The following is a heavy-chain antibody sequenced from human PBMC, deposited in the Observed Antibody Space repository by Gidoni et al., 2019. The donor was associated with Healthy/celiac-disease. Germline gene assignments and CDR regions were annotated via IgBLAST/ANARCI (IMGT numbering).Heavy chain of an antibody. CDR2: ISGSGGST. CDR1: GFTFSSYA. Sequence: EVQLLESGGGLVQPGGSLRLSCAASGFTFSSYAMSWVRQAPGKGLEWVSAISGSGGSTYYADSVKGRFTISRDNSKNTLYLQMNSLRAEDTAVYYCANTSGWYRLKPLIWFDPWGQGTLVTVSS. CDR3: ANTSGWYRLKPLIWFDP. D-gene: IGHD6-19*01. J-gene: IGHJ5*02. V-gene: IGHV3-23*01.